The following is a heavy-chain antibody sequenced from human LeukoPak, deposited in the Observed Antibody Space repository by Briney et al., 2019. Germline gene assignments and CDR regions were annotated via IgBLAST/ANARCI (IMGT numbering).Heavy chain of an antibody. D-gene: IGHD6-6*01. CDR3: ARDRPPAARIAARSPHIFDY. CDR1: GYTFTSYG. V-gene: IGHV1-18*01. Sequence: GASVKVSCKASGYTFTSYGISWVRQAPGQGLEWMGWISAYNGNTNYAQKLQGRVTMTTDTSTSTAYMELRSLRSDDTAVYYCARDRPPAARIAARSPHIFDYWGQGTLVTVSS. CDR2: ISAYNGNT. J-gene: IGHJ4*02.